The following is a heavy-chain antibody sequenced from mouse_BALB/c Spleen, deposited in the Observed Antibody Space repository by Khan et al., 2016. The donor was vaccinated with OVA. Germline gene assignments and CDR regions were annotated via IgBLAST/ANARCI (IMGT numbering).Heavy chain of an antibody. V-gene: IGHV1S137*01. CDR2: ITTYSGDT. Sequence: QIQLVQSGPELVRPGVSVKISCKGSGYTFTDYGMHWMRQSLAKSLEWIGDITTYSGDTNYNQKFKGKATMTVDKSSSTAYMELARLTSEDSAIYYCARLTLRLDYWGQGTSVTVSS. CDR1: GYTFTDYG. D-gene: IGHD1-1*01. J-gene: IGHJ4*01. CDR3: ARLTLRLDY.